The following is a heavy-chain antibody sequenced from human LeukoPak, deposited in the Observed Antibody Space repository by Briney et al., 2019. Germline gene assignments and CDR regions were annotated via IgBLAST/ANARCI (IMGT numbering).Heavy chain of an antibody. CDR3: ARVRDSSGYYYGWWFDP. J-gene: IGHJ5*02. D-gene: IGHD3-22*01. V-gene: IGHV1-46*01. CDR1: GYTFTSYY. CDR2: INPSGGST. Sequence: ASVKVSCKASGYTFTSYYMHWVRQAPGQGLEWMGIINPSGGSTSYAQKFQGRVTMTRDTSISTAYMELSRLRSDDTAVYYCARVRDSSGYYYGWWFDPWGQGTLVTVSS.